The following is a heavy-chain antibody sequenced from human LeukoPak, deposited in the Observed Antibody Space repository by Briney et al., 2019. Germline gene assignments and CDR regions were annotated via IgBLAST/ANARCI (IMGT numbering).Heavy chain of an antibody. CDR2: INWNGGST. D-gene: IGHD6-19*01. CDR1: GFSFDDYG. J-gene: IGHJ4*02. V-gene: IGHV3-20*04. Sequence: GGSLRLSCAASGFSFDDYGMSWVRQAPGKGLEWVSGINWNGGSTGYADSVKGRFTISRDNAKNSLYLQMNSLRAEDTALYYCARASGSGWSAGYFDYWGQGTLVTVSS. CDR3: ARASGSGWSAGYFDY.